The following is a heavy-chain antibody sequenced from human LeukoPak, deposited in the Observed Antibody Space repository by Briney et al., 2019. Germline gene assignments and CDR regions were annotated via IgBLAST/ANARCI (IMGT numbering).Heavy chain of an antibody. V-gene: IGHV3-43*01. J-gene: IGHJ4*02. CDR1: GFTFDDYT. CDR3: AKDRIGYSSGWELDY. CDR2: ISWDGGST. D-gene: IGHD6-19*01. Sequence: GGSLRLSCAASGFTFDDYTIHWVRQAPGKGLEWVSLISWDGGSTYYADPVKGRFTISRDNSKNSLYLQMNSLRTEDTALYYCAKDRIGYSSGWELDYWGQGTLVTVSS.